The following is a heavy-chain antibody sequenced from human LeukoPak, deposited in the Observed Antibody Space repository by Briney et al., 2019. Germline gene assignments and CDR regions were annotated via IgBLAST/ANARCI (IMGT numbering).Heavy chain of an antibody. D-gene: IGHD5-12*01. V-gene: IGHV1-69*01. CDR1: GGTFSTYA. CDR2: IIPNFGTA. Sequence: SVKVSCKASGGTFSTYAMSWVRQAPGQGLEWVGGIIPNFGTANYAQNFQGRVTIIADESTSTAYMELNSLTSEDTAVYYCARGGATSGYDYYYYYMDVWGKGTTVTISS. CDR3: ARGGATSGYDYYYYYMDV. J-gene: IGHJ6*03.